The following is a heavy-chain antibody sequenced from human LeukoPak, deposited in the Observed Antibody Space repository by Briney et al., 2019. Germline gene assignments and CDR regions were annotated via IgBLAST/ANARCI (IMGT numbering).Heavy chain of an antibody. D-gene: IGHD6-13*01. CDR2: IYYSGST. Sequence: SETLSLTCTVSGGSISSGGYYWSWIRQPPGKGLEWIGYIYYSGSTYYNPSLKSRVTISVDTSKNQFSLKLSSVTAADTAVYYCARGGGSSWYGAQFDYWGQGTLVTVSS. CDR1: GGSISSGGYY. V-gene: IGHV4-31*03. J-gene: IGHJ4*02. CDR3: ARGGGSSWYGAQFDY.